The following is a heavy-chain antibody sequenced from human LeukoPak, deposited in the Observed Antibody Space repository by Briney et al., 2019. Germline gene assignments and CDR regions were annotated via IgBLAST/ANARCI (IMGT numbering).Heavy chain of an antibody. CDR3: AKGRTRFPAAPEDAFDI. CDR2: ISWNSGSI. D-gene: IGHD6-13*01. V-gene: IGHV3-9*01. CDR1: GFTFDDYA. J-gene: IGHJ3*02. Sequence: GGSLRFSCAASGFTFDDYARHWVRQAPGKGLEGVSGISWNSGSIGYADSVKGRFTISRDNAKNSPYLQMNSLRAEDTALYYCAKGRTRFPAAPEDAFDIWGQGTMVTVSS.